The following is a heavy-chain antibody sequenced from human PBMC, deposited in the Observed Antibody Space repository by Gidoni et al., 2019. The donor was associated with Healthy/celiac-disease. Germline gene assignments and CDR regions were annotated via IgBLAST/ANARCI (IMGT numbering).Heavy chain of an antibody. D-gene: IGHD3-22*01. CDR1: GFTFISYG. Sequence: QVQLVESGGGVVQSGRSLRLSCAASGFTFISYGMHWVRQAPGKGLEWVAIIWYDGSNKYYADSVKGRFTISRDNSKNTLYVQMNSLRAEDTAVYYCARGLYDSSGYYYVDYWGQGTLVTVSS. CDR3: ARGLYDSSGYYYVDY. J-gene: IGHJ4*02. V-gene: IGHV3-33*01. CDR2: IWYDGSNK.